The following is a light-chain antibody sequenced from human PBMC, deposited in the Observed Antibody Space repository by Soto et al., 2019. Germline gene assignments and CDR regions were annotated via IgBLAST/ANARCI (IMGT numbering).Light chain of an antibody. CDR2: DTS. CDR1: TGAVTSGHY. CDR3: LLFYGGTGV. V-gene: IGLV7-46*01. Sequence: QAVVTQEPSLTVSPGGTVTLPCGSSTGAVTSGHYPYWFQQKSGQAPRTLIYDTSNKHSWTPARFSGSLFGGKAALTLSGAQPEDEAEYYCLLFYGGTGVFGGGTQLTVL. J-gene: IGLJ7*01.